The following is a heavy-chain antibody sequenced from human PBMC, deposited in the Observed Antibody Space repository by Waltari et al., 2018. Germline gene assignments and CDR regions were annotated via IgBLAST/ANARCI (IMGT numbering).Heavy chain of an antibody. D-gene: IGHD2-2*01. CDR2: IYYSGST. CDR3: ARTDIVVVPAAIDYYYYGMDV. J-gene: IGHJ6*02. Sequence: QVQLQESGPGLVKPSETLSLTCTVSGVSISSYYWSWIRQPPGKALEWIGYIYYSGSTNYNPALKSRVTISVDTSKNQFSLKLSSVTAADTAVYYCARTDIVVVPAAIDYYYYGMDVWGQGTTVTVSS. V-gene: IGHV4-59*01. CDR1: GVSISSYY.